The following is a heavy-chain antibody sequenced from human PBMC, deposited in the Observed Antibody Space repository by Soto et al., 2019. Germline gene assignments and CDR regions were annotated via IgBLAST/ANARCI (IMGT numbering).Heavy chain of an antibody. CDR3: AKGGDYWSGFSPD. J-gene: IGHJ4*02. D-gene: IGHD3-3*01. CDR1: GFTFIDYV. CDR2: ISASGGSS. V-gene: IGHV3-23*01. Sequence: PRGSLRLSCAASGFTFIDYVISWFRQSPGKWLEWVSGISASGGSSYDVDSVRGRFTISRDNSKNTLFLQMNSLTDEDTAVYYCAKGGDYWSGFSPDWGQGTLVTVSS.